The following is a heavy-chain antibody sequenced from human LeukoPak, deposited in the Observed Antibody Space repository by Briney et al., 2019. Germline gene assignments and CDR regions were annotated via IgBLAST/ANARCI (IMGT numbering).Heavy chain of an antibody. CDR3: ARAPSEIGGYYPEYFRP. Sequence: GGSLRLSCAASGFTFSTYWMHWVRPAPGKGLVWVSRIKSDGSTNYADSVKGRFTISRDNAKNTLSLQMNSLRPEDTGVYYCARAPSEIGGYYPEYFRPWGQGTLVTVSS. CDR1: GFTFSTYW. J-gene: IGHJ1*01. D-gene: IGHD3-3*01. V-gene: IGHV3-74*01. CDR2: IKSDGST.